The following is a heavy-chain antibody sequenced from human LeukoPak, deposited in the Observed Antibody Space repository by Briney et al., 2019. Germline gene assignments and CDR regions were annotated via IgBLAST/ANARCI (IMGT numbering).Heavy chain of an antibody. V-gene: IGHV4-59*12. Sequence: SETLSLTCSISGGSISNKYWSWIRQPPGKGLEWIGYIYYTGSTNYNPSLKSRVTMSVDTSKNQFSLKLSSVTAADTAVYYCARDPSTVVTDRYFDYWGQGTLVTVSS. CDR2: IYYTGST. J-gene: IGHJ4*02. CDR3: ARDPSTVVTDRYFDY. D-gene: IGHD4-23*01. CDR1: GGSISNKY.